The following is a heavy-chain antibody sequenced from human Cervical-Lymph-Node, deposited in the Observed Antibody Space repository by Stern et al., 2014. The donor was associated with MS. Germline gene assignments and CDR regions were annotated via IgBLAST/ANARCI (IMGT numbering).Heavy chain of an antibody. J-gene: IGHJ5*02. Sequence: VQLVESGGGLVQPGGSLRLSCAAFGFTFSSYWMNWVRQAPGNGLDWVANIKEDGSETYYVDSVKGRFTISRDNAKNSLYLQMNSLRAEDTAVYYCARGSDTWGQGTLVTVSS. CDR1: GFTFSSYW. D-gene: IGHD2-15*01. CDR2: IKEDGSET. V-gene: IGHV3-7*01. CDR3: ARGSDT.